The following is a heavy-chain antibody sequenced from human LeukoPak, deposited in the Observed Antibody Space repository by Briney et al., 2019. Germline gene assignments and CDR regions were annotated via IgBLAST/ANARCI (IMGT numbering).Heavy chain of an antibody. D-gene: IGHD3-22*01. CDR2: ISWDGGST. CDR3: AKERSGYNYFDY. J-gene: IGHJ4*02. Sequence: GGSLRLSCAASGFTFDDYAMHWVRQAPGKGLEWVSLISWDGGSTYYADSVKGRFTISRDNSKNSLYLQMNSLRAEDTALYYCAKERSGYNYFDYWGQGTLVTVSS. CDR1: GFTFDDYA. V-gene: IGHV3-43D*03.